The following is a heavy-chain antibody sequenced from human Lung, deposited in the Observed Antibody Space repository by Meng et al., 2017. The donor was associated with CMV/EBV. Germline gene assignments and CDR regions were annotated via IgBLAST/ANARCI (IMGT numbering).Heavy chain of an antibody. CDR3: ARRDDLLGFDY. Sequence: SLKISCAISGFTVSRNSMSWVRQAPGKGLEWVSVIYYDDSTYYADSVKGRFTMSRDSSMNTVFLQMNSLRVEDTAVYYCARRDDLLGFDYWGQGPLVTVSS. D-gene: IGHD2-15*01. CDR1: GFTVSRNS. V-gene: IGHV3-53*01. CDR2: IYYDDST. J-gene: IGHJ4*02.